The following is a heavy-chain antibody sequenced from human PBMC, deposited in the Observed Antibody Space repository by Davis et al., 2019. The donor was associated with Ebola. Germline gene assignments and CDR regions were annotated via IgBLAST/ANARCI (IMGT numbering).Heavy chain of an antibody. D-gene: IGHD2-8*01. CDR2: ISYDGSNK. J-gene: IGHJ4*02. CDR1: GFTFSSYA. V-gene: IGHV3-30-3*01. CDR3: ARDDGFDY. Sequence: GESLKIFCAASGFTFSSYAMHWVRQAPGKGLEWVAVISYDGSNKYYADSVKGRFTISRDNSKNTLYLQMNSLRAEDTAVYYCARDDGFDYWGQGTLVTVSS.